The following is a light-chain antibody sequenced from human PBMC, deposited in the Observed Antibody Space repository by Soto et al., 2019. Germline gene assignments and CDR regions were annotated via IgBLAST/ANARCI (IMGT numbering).Light chain of an antibody. CDR2: DVS. V-gene: IGLV2-14*01. CDR1: SSDVGGYNY. Sequence: QSALTQPASVSGSPGQSITISCTGTSSDVGGYNYVSWYQQHPGKAPKLMIYDVSNRPSRVSNRFSGSKSGNTVSLTISGLQADDEAICYCSSYTTSSTLAVFGGGPKVTVL. J-gene: IGLJ2*01. CDR3: SSYTTSSTLAV.